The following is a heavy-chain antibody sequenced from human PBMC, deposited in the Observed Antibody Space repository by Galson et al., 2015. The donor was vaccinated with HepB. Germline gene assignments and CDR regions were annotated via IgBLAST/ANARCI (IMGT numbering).Heavy chain of an antibody. CDR1: GYSFTSYW. J-gene: IGHJ5*02. Sequence: QSGAEVKKPGESLKISCKGSGYSFTSYWIGWVRQMPGKGLEWMGIIYPGDSDTRYSPSFQGQVTISADKSISTAYLQWSSLKASDPAMYYCASYPVNDYGDVGWFDPWGQGTLVTVSS. V-gene: IGHV5-51*03. D-gene: IGHD4-17*01. CDR3: ASYPVNDYGDVGWFDP. CDR2: IYPGDSDT.